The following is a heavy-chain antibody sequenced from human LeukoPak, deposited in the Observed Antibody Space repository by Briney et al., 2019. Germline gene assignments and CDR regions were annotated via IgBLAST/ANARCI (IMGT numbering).Heavy chain of an antibody. V-gene: IGHV3-23*01. Sequence: GGSLRLSCAASGFTFSSYAMSWVRQAPGKGLEWVSAISGSGGSTYHADSVKGRFTISRDNSKNTLYLQMNSLRAEDTAVYYCAQGRWGSYHLWDAFDIWGQGTMVTVSS. CDR3: AQGRWGSYHLWDAFDI. CDR2: ISGSGGST. D-gene: IGHD3-16*01. CDR1: GFTFSSYA. J-gene: IGHJ3*02.